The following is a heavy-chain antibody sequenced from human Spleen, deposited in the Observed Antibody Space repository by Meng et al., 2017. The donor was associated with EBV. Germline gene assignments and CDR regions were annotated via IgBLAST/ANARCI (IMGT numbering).Heavy chain of an antibody. CDR2: IYHSGRT. Sequence: PSGTLSVSCGVSGDNITSSHGWTWAGQSQGKGLDWMAEIYHSGRTNFNPSRKSRVTISVDKSKNKFSLKLNSVTAADTAIYYCARGGYRAYDPFDSWGQGTLVTVSS. CDR1: GDNITSSHG. CDR3: ARGGYRAYDPFDS. D-gene: IGHD5-12*01. V-gene: IGHV4-4*02. J-gene: IGHJ4*02.